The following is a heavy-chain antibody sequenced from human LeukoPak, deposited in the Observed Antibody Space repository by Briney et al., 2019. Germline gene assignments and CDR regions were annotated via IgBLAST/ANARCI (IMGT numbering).Heavy chain of an antibody. CDR1: GYSISSGYY. CDR2: IYHSGST. V-gene: IGHV4-38-2*02. CDR3: TSTYTFGGVIDLDY. J-gene: IGHJ4*02. Sequence: SSETLSLTCTVSGYSISSGYYWGWIRQPPGKGLEWIGSIYHSGSTYYNPSLKSRVTISVDTSKNQFSLKLSSVTAADTAVYYCTSTYTFGGVIDLDYWGQGTLVTVSS. D-gene: IGHD3-16*02.